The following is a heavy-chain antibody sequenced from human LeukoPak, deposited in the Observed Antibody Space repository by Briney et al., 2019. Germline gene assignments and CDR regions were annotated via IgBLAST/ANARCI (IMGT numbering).Heavy chain of an antibody. D-gene: IGHD5-24*01. V-gene: IGHV3-48*01. J-gene: IGHJ4*02. CDR2: ISSSSSTI. CDR1: GFTFINFA. CDR3: ASLGMATN. Sequence: GGSLRLSCAASGFTFINFAMNWVRQAPGKGLEWVSYISSSSSTIYYADSVKGRFTISRDNAKNSLYLQMNSLRAEDTAVYYCASLGMATNWGQGTLVTVSS.